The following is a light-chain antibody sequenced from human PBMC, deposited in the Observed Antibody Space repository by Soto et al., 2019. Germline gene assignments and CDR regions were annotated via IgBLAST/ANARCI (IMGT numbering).Light chain of an antibody. V-gene: IGKV3-11*01. CDR3: QQFYNYPRT. CDR2: DAS. Sequence: EIVLTQSPATLSLSPGERATLSCRASQSVSTYLAWYQQRPGQAPRLLIYDASYRATDIPPRFSGSGSGTDFTLTISYLQSEDFGTYYCQQFYNYPRTFGQGTKVDIK. CDR1: QSVSTY. J-gene: IGKJ1*01.